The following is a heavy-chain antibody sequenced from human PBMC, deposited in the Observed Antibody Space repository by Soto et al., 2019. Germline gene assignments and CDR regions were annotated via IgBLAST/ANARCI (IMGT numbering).Heavy chain of an antibody. CDR1: GFTFSNYE. D-gene: IGHD4-17*01. J-gene: IGHJ5*01. V-gene: IGHV3-48*03. Sequence: GGSLRLSCAASGFTFSNYEMNWVRQAPGKGLEWVSYISGSGNIRYYADSVKGRFTISRDNAKKSLYLQMNSLRAEDTAVYYCARGAVTYLDSWRQGTLVTVSS. CDR2: ISGSGNIR. CDR3: ARGAVTYLDS.